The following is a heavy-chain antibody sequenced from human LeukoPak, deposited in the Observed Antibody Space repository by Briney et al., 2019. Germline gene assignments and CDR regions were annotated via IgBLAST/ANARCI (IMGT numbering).Heavy chain of an antibody. V-gene: IGHV3-23*01. D-gene: IGHD3-10*01. J-gene: IGHJ5*02. CDR3: AKENHLWFGESNWFDP. Sequence: GGSLRLSCAASGFAFSNYGMNWVRQAPGKGLEWVSGITGSGGTTYYADSVKGRFTISRDNSKNTLYLQMNSLRAEDTAVYYCAKENHLWFGESNWFDPWGQGTLVTVSS. CDR2: ITGSGGTT. CDR1: GFAFSNYG.